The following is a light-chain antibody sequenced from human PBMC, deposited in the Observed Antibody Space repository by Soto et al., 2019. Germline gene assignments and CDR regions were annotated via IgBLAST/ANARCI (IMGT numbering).Light chain of an antibody. Sequence: DIQMTQSPSTLCATVRDRVTITCRASQTISSWLAWYQQKPGKAPKLLIYKASTLKSGVPSRFSGSGSGTEFTLTISSLQPDDFATYYCQHYSSYSEAFGQGTKVDIK. CDR2: KAS. CDR3: QHYSSYSEA. J-gene: IGKJ1*01. V-gene: IGKV1-5*03. CDR1: QTISSW.